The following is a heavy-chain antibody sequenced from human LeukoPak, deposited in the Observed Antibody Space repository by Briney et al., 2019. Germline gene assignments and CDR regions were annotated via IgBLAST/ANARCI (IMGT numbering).Heavy chain of an antibody. V-gene: IGHV1-24*01. D-gene: IGHD1-26*01. CDR1: GYTLTELS. CDR2: FDPEDGET. Sequence: ASVKVSCKVSGYTLTELSMYWVRQAPGKGLEWMGGFDPEDGETIYAQKFQGRVTMTEDTSTDTAYMELSSLRSEDTAVYYCATPRRGGSYWAKVDFDYWGQGTLVTVSS. CDR3: ATPRRGGSYWAKVDFDY. J-gene: IGHJ4*02.